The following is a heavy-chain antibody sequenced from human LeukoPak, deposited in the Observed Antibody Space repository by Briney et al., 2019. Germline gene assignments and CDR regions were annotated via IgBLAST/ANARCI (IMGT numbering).Heavy chain of an antibody. V-gene: IGHV1-69*05. D-gene: IGHD3-22*01. CDR2: IIAIFGTA. Sequence: SVTVSCKASGGTFSSYAISWVRQAPGQGLEWMGRIIAIFGTANYAQKFQGRVTITTDESTSTAYMELSSLRSEDTAVYYCARDYYDSSGYYAFDIWGQGTMVTVSS. CDR1: GGTFSSYA. J-gene: IGHJ3*02. CDR3: ARDYYDSSGYYAFDI.